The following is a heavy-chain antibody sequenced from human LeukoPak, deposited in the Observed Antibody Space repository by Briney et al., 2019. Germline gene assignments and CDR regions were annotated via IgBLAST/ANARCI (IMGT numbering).Heavy chain of an antibody. D-gene: IGHD3-3*01. J-gene: IGHJ4*02. Sequence: GGSLRLSCEASGFTFSNFAMNWVRQAPGKGLEWVSAISSVIGSTYYAESVKGRFTISRDISKTTLYLEMNSLRAEDTAPYYFPKDAYDFWSGPDYWGQGTLVTVSS. CDR2: ISSVIGST. CDR3: PKDAYDFWSGPDY. V-gene: IGHV3-23*01. CDR1: GFTFSNFA.